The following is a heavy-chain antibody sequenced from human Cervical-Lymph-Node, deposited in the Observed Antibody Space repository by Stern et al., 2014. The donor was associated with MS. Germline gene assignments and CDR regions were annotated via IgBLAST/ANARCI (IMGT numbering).Heavy chain of an antibody. CDR2: IVPGVGST. CDR3: ARSGLGGAVGS. D-gene: IGHD3-10*01. J-gene: IGHJ5*02. V-gene: IGHV1-46*04. Sequence: VKLGESGAEVKQPGASVKVSCKTSGYSFTRYDIHWVRQAPGQGLEWMGLIVPGVGSTTYAQTWQGRVSMTRDTSATTVYMELRSLRSEDTAVYYCARSGLGGAVGSWGQGTLVTVSA. CDR1: GYSFTRYD.